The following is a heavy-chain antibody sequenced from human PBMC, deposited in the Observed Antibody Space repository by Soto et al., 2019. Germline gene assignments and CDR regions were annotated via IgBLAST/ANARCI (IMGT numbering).Heavy chain of an antibody. D-gene: IGHD4-4*01. Sequence: PGESLKISCKTPGYKFSTSWIGWVRQRPGQGQEWMGMIFPGDPDIRYSPSFQGQITVSADTSTDTAYLHWSSLRASDTAMYYCASEDASSNERYIVSWGHGSPVTVSP. V-gene: IGHV5-51*01. CDR1: GYKFSTSW. CDR2: IFPGDPDI. J-gene: IGHJ5*01. CDR3: ASEDASSNERYIVS.